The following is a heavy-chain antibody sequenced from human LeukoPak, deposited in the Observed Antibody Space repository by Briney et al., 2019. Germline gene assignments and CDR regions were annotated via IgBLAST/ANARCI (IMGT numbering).Heavy chain of an antibody. J-gene: IGHJ3*02. CDR2: IIGSGGST. CDR3: AKGRSSVVGATNGLAFDI. CDR1: GFPFISYA. Sequence: GGALLLSCAASGFPFISYAMSWVRPAPGKGLEWVSAIIGSGGSTYYADSVKGRFTISRDNSKNTLSLQMNSLRAEDTAVYYCAKGRSSVVGATNGLAFDIWGQGTMVTVSS. V-gene: IGHV3-23*01. D-gene: IGHD1-26*01.